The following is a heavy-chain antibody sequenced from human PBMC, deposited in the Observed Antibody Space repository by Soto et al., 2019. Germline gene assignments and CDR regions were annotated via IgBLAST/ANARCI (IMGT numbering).Heavy chain of an antibody. CDR2: LSPYTDDP. J-gene: IGHJ5*02. CDR1: GNTFTNFG. V-gene: IGHV1-18*01. CDR3: ARVIPGPEAWFHP. Sequence: QVQLLQSGVEVKKPGASVRVSCSASGNTFTNFGVTWVRQAPGQGLEWMGWLSPYTDDPSYAQKFQGRVTMTMDTSTNTAYLDLRSLTFDDTAVYYCARVIPGPEAWFHPWGQGTLVTVSS. D-gene: IGHD2-21*01.